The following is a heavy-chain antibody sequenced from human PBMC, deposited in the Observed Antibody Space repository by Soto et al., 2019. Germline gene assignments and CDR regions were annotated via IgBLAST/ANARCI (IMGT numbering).Heavy chain of an antibody. Sequence: GGSLRLSCAASGFTFSSYAMSWVRQAPGKGLEWVSAISGSGGSTYYADSVKGRFTISRDNSKNTLYLQMNSLRAEDTAVYYCAKPGYYGSGSYWYYYGMDVWGQGTTVTVS. D-gene: IGHD3-10*01. V-gene: IGHV3-23*01. J-gene: IGHJ6*02. CDR2: ISGSGGST. CDR1: GFTFSSYA. CDR3: AKPGYYGSGSYWYYYGMDV.